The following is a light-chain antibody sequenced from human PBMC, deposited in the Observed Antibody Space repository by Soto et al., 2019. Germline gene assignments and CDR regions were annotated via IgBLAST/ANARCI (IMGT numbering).Light chain of an antibody. CDR3: QQKYYSPLT. CDR1: QSICTY. CDR2: DAS. V-gene: IGKV1-39*01. J-gene: IGKJ1*01. Sequence: DIQMTQSPSSQSASVGDRVTITCRASQSICTYVNWYQQKPGKAPNLLIYDASSLQSEVPSRYSGSGSGTNYTLTISSLQPEDFATYYWQQKYYSPLTYGQGTKVEIK.